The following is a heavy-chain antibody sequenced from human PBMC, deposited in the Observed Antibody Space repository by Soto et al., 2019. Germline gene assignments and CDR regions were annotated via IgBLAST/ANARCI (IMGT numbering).Heavy chain of an antibody. CDR1: GFTFSSYA. D-gene: IGHD3-22*01. Sequence: EVQLLESGGGLIQPGGSLRLSCAASGFTFSSYAMSWVRQAPGKGLEWVSTISVSGGTTHYADSVKGRFTISRDNSKKTVYLQMNSLRAEDTAVYYCAKGLYYYDSSGYRLFDYWGQGTLVTVSS. CDR3: AKGLYYYDSSGYRLFDY. J-gene: IGHJ4*02. V-gene: IGHV3-23*01. CDR2: ISVSGGTT.